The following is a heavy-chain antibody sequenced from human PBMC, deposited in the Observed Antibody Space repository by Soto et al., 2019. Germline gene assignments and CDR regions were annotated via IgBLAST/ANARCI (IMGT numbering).Heavy chain of an antibody. CDR3: ARSVAVPGAHIDY. D-gene: IGHD6-19*01. J-gene: IGHJ4*02. CDR1: GGSISGSY. CDR2: VYYTGST. Sequence: SETLSLTCSVSGGSISGSYCSCSGQSPGKGLEWLGYVYYTGSTNYSPSLRSRVSISVDASKNEFSLRLSSVTAADTAVYFCARSVAVPGAHIDYWGQGTQVTVSS. V-gene: IGHV4-59*01.